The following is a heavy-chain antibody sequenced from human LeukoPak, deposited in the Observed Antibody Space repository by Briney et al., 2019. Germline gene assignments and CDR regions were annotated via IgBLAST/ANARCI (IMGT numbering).Heavy chain of an antibody. V-gene: IGHV5-51*01. CDR1: GYSFTTYW. CDR2: IYPGASDA. D-gene: IGHD2-21*02. Sequence: GESLQISCTGFGYSFTTYWIGWVRPMPGKRLEWMGIIYPGASDARYSPSLQGQVTISVDKSISTAYLQWSSLKASDTAMYYCARQGRIVVVTTTHDAFDIWGQGTMVTVSS. CDR3: ARQGRIVVVTTTHDAFDI. J-gene: IGHJ3*02.